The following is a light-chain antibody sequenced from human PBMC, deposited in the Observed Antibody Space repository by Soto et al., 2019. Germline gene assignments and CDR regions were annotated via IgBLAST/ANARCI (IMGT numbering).Light chain of an antibody. V-gene: IGKV1D-16*01. J-gene: IGKJ5*01. CDR1: QGISTF. Sequence: DIQLTQSPSSLSASVGDRVTITCRASQGISTFLAWYQQKPGNAPKSLIKTASTLQNGVPSRFSGSGSETYFTLTISSLQPEDFANYYCQQYSSYPRTFGQGTRLEVK. CDR2: TAS. CDR3: QQYSSYPRT.